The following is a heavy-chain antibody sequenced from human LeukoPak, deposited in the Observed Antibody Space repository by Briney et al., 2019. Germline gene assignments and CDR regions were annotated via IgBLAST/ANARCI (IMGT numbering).Heavy chain of an antibody. CDR3: ARQGESSSSWYVDWFDP. V-gene: IGHV5-51*01. Sequence: GESLKISCKGSGYSFTSYWIGWVRQMPVKGLEWMGMIYPGDSDTRYSPSFQGQVTISADKSISTAYLQWGSLKASDTAMYYCARQGESSSSWYVDWFDPWGQGTLVTVSS. D-gene: IGHD6-13*01. J-gene: IGHJ5*02. CDR1: GYSFTSYW. CDR2: IYPGDSDT.